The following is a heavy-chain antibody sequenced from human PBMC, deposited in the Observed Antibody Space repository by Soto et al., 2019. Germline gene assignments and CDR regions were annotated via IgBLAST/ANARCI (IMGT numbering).Heavy chain of an antibody. D-gene: IGHD3-10*01. CDR1: GFTFSSYG. CDR2: ISYDGSNK. CDR3: AKDGPFDYGSGSYYQCDY. V-gene: IGHV3-30*18. J-gene: IGHJ4*02. Sequence: GGSLRLSCAASGFTFSSYGMHWVRQAPGKGLEWVAVISYDGSNKYYADSVKGRFTISRDNSKNTLYLQMNSLRAEDTAVYYCAKDGPFDYGSGSYYQCDYWGQGTLVTVSS.